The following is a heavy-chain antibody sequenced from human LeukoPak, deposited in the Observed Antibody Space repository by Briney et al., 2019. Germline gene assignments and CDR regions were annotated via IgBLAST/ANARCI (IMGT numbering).Heavy chain of an antibody. D-gene: IGHD3-3*01. Sequence: GGSLRLSCAASGFTFSDYYMSWIRQAPGKGLEWVSYISSSGSTIYYADSVKGRFTISRDNAKNSLYLQMNSLRAEDTAVYYCARDERFLEWLHHYYYYYMDVWGKGTTVTVSS. CDR2: ISSSGSTI. CDR1: GFTFSDYY. V-gene: IGHV3-11*04. J-gene: IGHJ6*03. CDR3: ARDERFLEWLHHYYYYYMDV.